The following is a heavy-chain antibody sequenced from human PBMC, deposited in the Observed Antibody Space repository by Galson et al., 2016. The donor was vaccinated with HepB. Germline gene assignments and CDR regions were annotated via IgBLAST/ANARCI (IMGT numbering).Heavy chain of an antibody. V-gene: IGHV3-30*18. J-gene: IGHJ3*02. CDR3: ANLRSGSYAFDI. CDR2: ISYDGSYK. Sequence: SLRLSCAASGFTFSSYGMHWVCQAPGKGLEWVAVISYDGSYKFYADSVKGRFTISRDNSKNTLYLQMNSLRAEDTAVYYCANLRSGSYAFDIWGQGTMVTVSS. CDR1: GFTFSSYG. D-gene: IGHD3-22*01.